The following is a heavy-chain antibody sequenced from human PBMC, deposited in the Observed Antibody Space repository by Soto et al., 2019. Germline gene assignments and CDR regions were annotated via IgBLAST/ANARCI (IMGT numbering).Heavy chain of an antibody. CDR1: VFTFSSYS. D-gene: IGHD3-3*01. J-gene: IGHJ6*02. V-gene: IGHV3-48*02. CDR2: ISSSSSTI. CDR3: ARDSRGRDSRRPLWSAMDV. Sequence: EVQLVESGGGLVQPGGSLRLSCADSVFTFSSYSMNWVRHAPGKGLEWVSYISSSSSTIYYADSVKGRFTISRDNAKNSLYLQMDSLRDEDTAVYYCARDSRGRDSRRPLWSAMDVWGQGTTVTVSS.